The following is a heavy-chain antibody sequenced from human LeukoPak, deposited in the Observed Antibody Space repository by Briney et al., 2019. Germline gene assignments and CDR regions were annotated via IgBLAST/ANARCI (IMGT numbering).Heavy chain of an antibody. Sequence: PGGSLRLSCAASGFTVSSNYMSWVRQAPGKGLEWVSVIYSGGSTYYADSVKGRFTISRDNSKNTLYLQMNSLRAEDTAVYYCAKDHISNSYFDYWGQGTLVTVSS. CDR2: IYSGGST. CDR1: GFTVSSNY. J-gene: IGHJ4*02. CDR3: AKDHISNSYFDY. V-gene: IGHV3-66*01. D-gene: IGHD2/OR15-2a*01.